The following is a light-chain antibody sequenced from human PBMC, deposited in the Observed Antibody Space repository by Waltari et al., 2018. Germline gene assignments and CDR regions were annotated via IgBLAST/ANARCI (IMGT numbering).Light chain of an antibody. CDR3: QQYGNSKT. Sequence: IVLTQSPGTLSLFPGERATLSCRASESVSSRYLAWYQQKPGQAPRRLIYGASSRATGIPDRFSGSGSGTDFTLTSSRLEPEDFAVYYCQQYGNSKTFGQGTKLEIK. CDR1: ESVSSRY. J-gene: IGKJ2*01. CDR2: GAS. V-gene: IGKV3-20*01.